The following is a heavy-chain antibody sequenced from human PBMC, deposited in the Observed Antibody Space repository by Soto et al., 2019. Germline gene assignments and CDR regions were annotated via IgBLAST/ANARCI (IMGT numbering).Heavy chain of an antibody. CDR2: ISYDGSNK. CDR3: AKDGGSDDYYGMDV. V-gene: IGHV3-30*18. CDR1: GFTFSSYG. D-gene: IGHD2-15*01. Sequence: QVQLVESGGGVVQPGRSLRLSCAASGFTFSSYGMHWVRQAPGKGLEWVAVISYDGSNKYYADSVKGRFTISRDNSKNTLYLQMNSLRAEDTAVDYCAKDGGSDDYYGMDVWGQGTTVTVSS. J-gene: IGHJ6*02.